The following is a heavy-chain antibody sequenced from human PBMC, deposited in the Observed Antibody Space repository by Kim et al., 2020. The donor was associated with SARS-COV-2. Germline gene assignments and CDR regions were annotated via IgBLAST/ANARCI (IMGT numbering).Heavy chain of an antibody. J-gene: IGHJ5*02. CDR3: AKDVGGHQLLPLAPNWFDP. CDR1: GFTFSSYA. Sequence: GGSLRLSCAASGFTFSSYAMSWVRQAPGKGLEWVSAISGSGGSTYYADSVKGRFTISRDNSKNTLYLQMNSLRAEDTAVYYCAKDVGGHQLLPLAPNWFDPWGQGTLVTVSS. D-gene: IGHD2-2*01. CDR2: ISGSGGST. V-gene: IGHV3-23*01.